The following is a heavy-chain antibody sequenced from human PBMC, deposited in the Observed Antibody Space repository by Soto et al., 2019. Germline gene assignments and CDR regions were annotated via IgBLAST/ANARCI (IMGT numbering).Heavy chain of an antibody. CDR1: GFTFSVYW. CDR2: IDSDGSTT. J-gene: IGHJ6*02. CDR3: ARPGYSNYGPGVDV. D-gene: IGHD4-4*01. V-gene: IGHV3-74*01. Sequence: EVQLVESGGGLVQPGGSLRLSCAASGFTFSVYWMHWVRQAPGKGLVWVSRIDSDGSTTSYADSVKGRFTISRDNAKSTLYLQMNSLRAGHTAVYYCARPGYSNYGPGVDVWGQGTTVTVSS.